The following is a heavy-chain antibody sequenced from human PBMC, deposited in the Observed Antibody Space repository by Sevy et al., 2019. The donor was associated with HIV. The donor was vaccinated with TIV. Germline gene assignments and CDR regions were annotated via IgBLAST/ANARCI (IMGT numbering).Heavy chain of an antibody. D-gene: IGHD3-9*01. CDR1: GFTFSSYW. V-gene: IGHV3-74*01. CDR3: ARAFFDYYDILTGYRPHYYYYYGMDV. Sequence: GGSLRLSCAASGFTFSSYWMHWVRQAPGKGLVWVSRINSDGSSTSYADSVKGRFTISRDNAKNTLYLQMNSLRAEDTAVCYCARAFFDYYDILTGYRPHYYYYYGMDVWGQGTTVTVSS. CDR2: INSDGSST. J-gene: IGHJ6*02.